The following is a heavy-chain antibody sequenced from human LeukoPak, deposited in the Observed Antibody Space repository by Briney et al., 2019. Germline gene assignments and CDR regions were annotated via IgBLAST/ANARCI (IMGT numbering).Heavy chain of an antibody. D-gene: IGHD6-6*01. CDR1: GGSFSSYA. CDR3: ARGSSSSWVWDY. J-gene: IGHJ4*02. V-gene: IGHV1-69*13. CDR2: IIPIFGTA. Sequence: SVKVSCKASGGSFSSYAISWVRQAPGQGLEWMGGIIPIFGTANHAQKFQGRVTITADESTSTAYMELSSLRSEDTAVYYCARGSSSSWVWDYWGQGTLVTVSS.